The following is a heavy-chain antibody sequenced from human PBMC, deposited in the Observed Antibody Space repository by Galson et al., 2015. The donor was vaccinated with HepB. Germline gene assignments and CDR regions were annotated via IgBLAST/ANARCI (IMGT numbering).Heavy chain of an antibody. V-gene: IGHV3-23*01. Sequence: SLRLSCAASGFTFSSYAMSWVRQAPGKGLEWVSAISGSGGSTYYADSVKGRFTISRDNSKNTLYLQMNSLRAEDTAVYYCAKDTPYYYDSSGYYSDYWGQGTLVTVSS. D-gene: IGHD3-22*01. J-gene: IGHJ4*02. CDR3: AKDTPYYYDSSGYYSDY. CDR2: ISGSGGST. CDR1: GFTFSSYA.